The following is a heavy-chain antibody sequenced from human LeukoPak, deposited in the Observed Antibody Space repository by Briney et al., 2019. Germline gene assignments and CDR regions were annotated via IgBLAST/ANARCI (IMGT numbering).Heavy chain of an antibody. J-gene: IGHJ4*02. V-gene: IGHV3-7*01. CDR2: IKQDGSEK. D-gene: IGHD1-26*01. CDR1: GFTFSSYW. Sequence: PGGSRRLSXAASGFTFSSYWMSWVGQAPGKGLEWVANIKQDGSEKYYVDSVKGRFTISRDNAKNSLYLQMNSLRAEDTAVSYCARDFQGGATDYWGQGTLVTVSS. CDR3: ARDFQGGATDY.